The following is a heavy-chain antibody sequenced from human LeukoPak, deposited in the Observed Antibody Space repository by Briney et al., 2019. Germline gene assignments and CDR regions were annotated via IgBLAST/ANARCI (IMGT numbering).Heavy chain of an antibody. CDR3: ASRGEESYGWNYFDY. Sequence: VGSLRLSCAASGFTFRSYEMNWGRQAPGKGLEWVSYISSRGSTIYYADSVKGRFTISSDNAKNPLYLQMHSLSGEDTDVYYCASRGEESYGWNYFDYWGQGTLVTVSS. V-gene: IGHV3-48*03. CDR1: GFTFRSYE. CDR2: ISSRGSTI. J-gene: IGHJ4*02. D-gene: IGHD5-18*01.